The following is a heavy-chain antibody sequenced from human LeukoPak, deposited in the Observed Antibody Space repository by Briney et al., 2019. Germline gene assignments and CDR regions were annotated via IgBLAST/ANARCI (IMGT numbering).Heavy chain of an antibody. CDR2: IKQDGSEK. D-gene: IGHD4-17*01. CDR1: GFTFSNYW. Sequence: PGGSLRLSCAASGFTFSNYWMTWVRQAPGKGLEWVANIKQDGSEKYYVDSVKGRFTIFKDNAEKSLSLQMNSLTAEDTAVYYCARAPGYDDYDGFEYWGQGTLVTVSS. V-gene: IGHV3-7*01. CDR3: ARAPGYDDYDGFEY. J-gene: IGHJ4*02.